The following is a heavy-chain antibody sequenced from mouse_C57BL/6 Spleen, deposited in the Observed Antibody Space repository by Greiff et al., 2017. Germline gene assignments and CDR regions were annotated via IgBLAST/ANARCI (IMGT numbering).Heavy chain of an antibody. CDR1: GYAFSSSW. CDR3: ARRNYDYDDVYFDY. V-gene: IGHV1-82*01. Sequence: VKLMESGPELVKPGASVKISCKASGYAFSSSWMNWVKQRPGKGLEWIGRIYPGDGDTNYNGKFKGKATLTADKSSSTAYMQLSSLTSEDSAVYFCARRNYDYDDVYFDYWGQGTTLTVSS. CDR2: IYPGDGDT. J-gene: IGHJ2*01. D-gene: IGHD2-4*01.